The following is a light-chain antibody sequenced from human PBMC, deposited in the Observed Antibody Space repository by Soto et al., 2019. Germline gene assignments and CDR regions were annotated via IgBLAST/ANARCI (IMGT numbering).Light chain of an antibody. J-gene: IGKJ5*01. Sequence: IQMTQSPSAMSASVGDRVTITCQASQDISNYCNWYLQKPGKSSKLLIYDASNLDTGVPSRFSGSGSGTDFTFTISRLQPEDIATYYCQQYAHLPITFGQGTRLEIK. CDR2: DAS. CDR1: QDISNY. CDR3: QQYAHLPIT. V-gene: IGKV1-33*01.